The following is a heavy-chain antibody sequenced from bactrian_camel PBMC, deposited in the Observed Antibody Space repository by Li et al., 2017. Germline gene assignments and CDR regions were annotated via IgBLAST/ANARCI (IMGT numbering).Heavy chain of an antibody. CDR2: IYSADGSI. D-gene: IGHD3*01. J-gene: IGHJ4*01. Sequence: HVQLVESGGGSVQAGGSLRLSCLTSGFSYGTHCVAWLRQISGKGREMVALIYSADGSIYVDDSAEGRFTISEDNAKNTVDLQMNDLKPEDTAMYYCAAQPRDGDCSLRPTDFPLLGQGTQVTVS. CDR1: GFSYGTHC. V-gene: IGHV3S38*01.